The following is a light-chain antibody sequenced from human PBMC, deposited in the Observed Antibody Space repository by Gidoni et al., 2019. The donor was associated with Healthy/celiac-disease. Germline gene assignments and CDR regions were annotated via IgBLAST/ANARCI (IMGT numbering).Light chain of an antibody. V-gene: IGKV1-33*01. CDR3: QQYDNLVFT. Sequence: DIQMTQSPSSLSASVGDRVTITCQASQDISNYLNWYQQKPGKAPKLLIYDASTLETGVPSRFSGSGSGTDFTFTISCLQPEDIATYYCQQYDNLVFTFXPXTKVEIK. CDR1: QDISNY. J-gene: IGKJ3*01. CDR2: DAS.